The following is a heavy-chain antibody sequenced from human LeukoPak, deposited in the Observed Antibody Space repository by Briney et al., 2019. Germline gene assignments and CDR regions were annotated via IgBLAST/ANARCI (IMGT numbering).Heavy chain of an antibody. V-gene: IGHV3-30*02. Sequence: PGGSLRLSCAASGFTFSSYGMHWVRQAPGKGLEWVAFIRYDGSNKYYADSVKGRFTISRDNSKNTLYLQMNSLRAEDTAVYYFAKDLVVPAAMYKTYYYYYGMDVWGQGTTVTVSS. CDR1: GFTFSSYG. CDR3: AKDLVVPAAMYKTYYYYYGMDV. J-gene: IGHJ6*02. D-gene: IGHD2-2*01. CDR2: IRYDGSNK.